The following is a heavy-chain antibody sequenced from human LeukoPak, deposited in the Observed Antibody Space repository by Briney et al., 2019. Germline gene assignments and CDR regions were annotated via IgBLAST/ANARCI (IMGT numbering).Heavy chain of an antibody. Sequence: PSETLSLTCAVSGGSISSNSYYWGWIRQPPGKGLEWIGSIYYSGSTYYNPSLKSRVTISVDTSKNQFSLKLSSVTAADTAVYYCARDGDYGGRGGYWGQGTLVTVSS. CDR1: GGSISSNSYY. CDR3: ARDGDYGGRGGY. D-gene: IGHD4-23*01. CDR2: IYYSGST. J-gene: IGHJ4*02. V-gene: IGHV4-39*02.